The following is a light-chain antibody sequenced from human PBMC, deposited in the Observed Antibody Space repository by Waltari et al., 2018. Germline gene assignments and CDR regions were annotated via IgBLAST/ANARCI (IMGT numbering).Light chain of an antibody. Sequence: DIVMTQSPDSLAVSLGERATINCKSSQSVLYSSKNKNYLAWYQQKPGQPPKLLIYWASTRESGVPDRFSGSGSGTDFTLTISSLQAEDVAVYYCHQFYGTPWTFGQGTKVEIK. J-gene: IGKJ1*01. CDR1: QSVLYSSKNKNY. CDR3: HQFYGTPWT. CDR2: WAS. V-gene: IGKV4-1*01.